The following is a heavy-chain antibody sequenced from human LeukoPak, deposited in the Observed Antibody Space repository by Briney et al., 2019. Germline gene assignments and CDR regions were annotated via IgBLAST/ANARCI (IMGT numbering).Heavy chain of an antibody. D-gene: IGHD2-2*01. J-gene: IGHJ4*02. CDR2: IRNDGSTT. CDR1: GFTFSDYW. V-gene: IGHV3-74*01. CDR3: ARDCGSTGCDY. Sequence: GGSLRLSCAASGFTFSDYWMHWVRQAPGKGLVWVSRIRNDGSTTTYADSVRGRFTISRDNAKNTLYLQMNSLRAEDTAVYYCARDCGSTGCDYWGQGTLVTVSS.